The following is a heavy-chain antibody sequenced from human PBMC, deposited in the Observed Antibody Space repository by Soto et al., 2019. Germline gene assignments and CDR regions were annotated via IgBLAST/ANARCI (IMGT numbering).Heavy chain of an antibody. CDR1: GGTFSSYA. CDR2: IIPIFGTA. Sequence: QVQLVQSGAEVKKPGSSVKVSCKASGGTFSSYAISWVRQAPGQGLEWMGGIIPIFGTANYAQKFQGRVTITADKSTSTAYMELSSLRSEDTAGYYCAQKEGGRAGGSYADWGQGTLVTVSS. D-gene: IGHD1-26*01. J-gene: IGHJ4*02. CDR3: AQKEGGRAGGSYAD. V-gene: IGHV1-69*06.